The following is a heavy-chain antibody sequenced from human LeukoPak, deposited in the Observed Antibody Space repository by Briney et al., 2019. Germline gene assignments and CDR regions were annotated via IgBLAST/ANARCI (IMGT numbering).Heavy chain of an antibody. V-gene: IGHV3-7*01. CDR2: IKQDGSEK. Sequence: GGSLRLSCAASGFTFSSYWMSWVCQAPGKGLEWVANIKQDGSEKYYVDSVKGRFTISRDNAKNSLYLQMNSLRAEDTAVYYCAREKSVVPAAMTDYYYYGMDVWGQGTTVTVSS. D-gene: IGHD2-2*01. J-gene: IGHJ6*02. CDR1: GFTFSSYW. CDR3: AREKSVVPAAMTDYYYYGMDV.